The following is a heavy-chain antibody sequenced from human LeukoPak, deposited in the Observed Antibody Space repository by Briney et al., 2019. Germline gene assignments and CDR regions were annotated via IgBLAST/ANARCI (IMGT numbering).Heavy chain of an antibody. J-gene: IGHJ4*02. V-gene: IGHV3-7*01. Sequence: PGGSLRLSCAASGFTFSSYWMSWVRQAPGKGLEWVANIKQDGSEKYSVDSAKGRFTISRDNAKKSLYLQMNSLRAEDMAVYYCARHLSGVTGYTYGRGIDYWGQGTLVTVSS. CDR2: IKQDGSEK. CDR1: GFTFSSYW. CDR3: ARHLSGVTGYTYGRGIDY. D-gene: IGHD5-18*01.